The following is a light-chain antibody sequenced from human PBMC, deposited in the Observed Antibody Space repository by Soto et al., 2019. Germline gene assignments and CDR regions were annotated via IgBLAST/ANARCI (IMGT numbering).Light chain of an antibody. CDR3: QQYNDLPRP. CDR2: GAS. V-gene: IGKV3-15*01. J-gene: IGKJ1*01. CDR1: QRVGTY. Sequence: EIVMTQSPATLSVSPGERATLSCRAMQRVGTYLAWYQQKPGQAPRLLIYGASPRPAGISPRFSGGGSGTEFTLTISSLQSEDFAVYYCQQYNDLPRPFGQGTNVGI.